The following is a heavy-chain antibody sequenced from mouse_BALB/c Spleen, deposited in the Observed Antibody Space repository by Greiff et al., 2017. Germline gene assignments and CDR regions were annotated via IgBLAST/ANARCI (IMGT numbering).Heavy chain of an antibody. V-gene: IGHV5-6-5*01. D-gene: IGHD1-1*01. CDR1: GFTFSSYA. CDR2: ISSGGST. Sequence: DVKLVESGGGLVKPGGSLKLSCAASGFTFSSYAMSWVHQTPEKRLEWIASISSGGSTYYPDSVKGRFTISRDNARNILYLQMSSLRSEDTAMYYCARGPKSYYGSSYFDYWGQGTTLTVSS. CDR3: ARGPKSYYGSSYFDY. J-gene: IGHJ2*01.